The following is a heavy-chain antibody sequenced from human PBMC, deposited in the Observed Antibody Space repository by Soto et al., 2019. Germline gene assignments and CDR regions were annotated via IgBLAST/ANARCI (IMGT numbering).Heavy chain of an antibody. CDR3: ARRGSGSYYDY. CDR2: ISTTGATT. V-gene: IGHV3-23*01. Sequence: PGGSLRLSCAASGFTFSNYWMGWVRQAPGKGLEWVSGISTTGATTYYADSVKGRFTISRDNSKNTLDLQMSSLRAEDTAVYYCARRGSGSYYDYWGQGTLVTVSS. D-gene: IGHD1-26*01. CDR1: GFTFSNYW. J-gene: IGHJ4*02.